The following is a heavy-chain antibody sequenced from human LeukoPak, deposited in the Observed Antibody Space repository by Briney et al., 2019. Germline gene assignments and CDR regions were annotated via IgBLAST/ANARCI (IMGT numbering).Heavy chain of an antibody. CDR2: IYYSGST. CDR3: ARRSRVLDTRDSRYYFDH. D-gene: IGHD2-21*01. CDR1: GGSIISHY. J-gene: IGHJ4*02. V-gene: IGHV4-59*11. Sequence: PSETLSLTCIVSGGSIISHYWSWIRQPPGKGLEYIGYIYYSGSTDYNPSLKSRVTISLDTSKNQFSLNLSSVTAADTAVYYCARRSRVLDTRDSRYYFDHWGQGTLGTVSS.